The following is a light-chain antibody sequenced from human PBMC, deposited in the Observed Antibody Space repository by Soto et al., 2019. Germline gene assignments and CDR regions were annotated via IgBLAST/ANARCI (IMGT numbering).Light chain of an antibody. CDR2: GAS. J-gene: IGKJ1*01. CDR3: QQYAGSPRT. Sequence: EKVLRLSPGSLSLSPEERATLSCRASQTVSSGYLACYQHKPGQAPRLLIFGASIRSAGIPDRFTGSGSGADFTLTISRLEPEDFAVYYCQQYAGSPRTFGQGTKVDIK. CDR1: QTVSSGY. V-gene: IGKV3-20*01.